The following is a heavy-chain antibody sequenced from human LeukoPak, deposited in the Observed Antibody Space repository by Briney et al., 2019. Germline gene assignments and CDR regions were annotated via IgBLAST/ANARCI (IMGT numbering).Heavy chain of an antibody. CDR1: GGSFSGYY. CDR2: INHSGST. J-gene: IGHJ3*02. CDR3: GRRRVSSARPDAFDI. D-gene: IGHD6-25*01. Sequence: SETLPLTCAVYGGSFSGYYWSWIRQPPGKGLEWIGEINHSGSTNYNPSLKSRVTISVDTSKRQFSLNLSSLTAADTAVYYCGRRRVSSARPDAFDIWGQGTMVTVSS. V-gene: IGHV4-34*01.